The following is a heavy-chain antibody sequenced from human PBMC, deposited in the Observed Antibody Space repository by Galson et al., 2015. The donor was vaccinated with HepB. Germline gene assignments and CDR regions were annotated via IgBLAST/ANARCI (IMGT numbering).Heavy chain of an antibody. V-gene: IGHV1-2*06. Sequence: SVKVSCKASGYTFTEYYIHWVRQAPGQGLEWMGRLNPKTGDTNYGQIFQGRVIMTGDTSKNTTYMQLSDLRYDDTAVYYCASFWYHDFWTGNDYWGQGILVTVSS. CDR3: ASFWYHDFWTGNDY. D-gene: IGHD3-3*01. CDR2: LNPKTGDT. J-gene: IGHJ4*02. CDR1: GYTFTEYY.